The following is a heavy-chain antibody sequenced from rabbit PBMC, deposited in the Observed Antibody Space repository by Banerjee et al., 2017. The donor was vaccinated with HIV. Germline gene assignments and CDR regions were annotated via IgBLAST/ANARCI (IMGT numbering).Heavy chain of an antibody. J-gene: IGHJ5*01. CDR2: IYPDYGTT. CDR1: GIDFSRYG. V-gene: IGHV1S47*01. Sequence: QEQLVESGGGLVQPGGSLTLSCKASGIDFSRYGISWVRQAPGKGLEWIAYIYPDYGTTDYASWVNGRFTISLDNAQNTVFLRMTSLTAADTATYFCARDFGGNDWLDLWGPGTLVTVS. CDR3: ARDFGGNDWLDL. D-gene: IGHD5-1*01.